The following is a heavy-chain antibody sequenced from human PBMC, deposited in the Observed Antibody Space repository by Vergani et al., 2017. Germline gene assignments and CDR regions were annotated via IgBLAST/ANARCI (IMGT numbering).Heavy chain of an antibody. CDR1: GGPISSYY. V-gene: IGHV4-4*07. CDR2: IYPSWCT. J-gene: IGHJ4*02. Sequence: QLQLQESGPGLVKPSETLSLTCTVSGGPISSYYWRWIRQPAWKGLEWIGRIYPSWCTNYHPTLKSRVTMSVDTAKNQFTLKLGSVTAAGAAVYYCARSRVYGSGWQRWGQGTLVTVSS. D-gene: IGHD6-19*01. CDR3: ARSRVYGSGWQR.